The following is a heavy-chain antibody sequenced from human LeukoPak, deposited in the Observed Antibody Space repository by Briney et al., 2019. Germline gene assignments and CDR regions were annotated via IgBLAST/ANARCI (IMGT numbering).Heavy chain of an antibody. CDR2: ISDDGSNQ. CDR3: VKPYYTGKEFYYFDY. CDR1: GFTFSRFG. V-gene: IGHV3-30*18. J-gene: IGHJ4*02. D-gene: IGHD4-23*01. Sequence: GGSLRLSCAGSGFTFSRFGMHYFRQAPGRGLEWVAVISDDGSNQYNADSVKGRFTISRDNSKNTLYLQMNSLRAEDTAVFYCVKPYYTGKEFYYFDYWGQGTLVTVSS.